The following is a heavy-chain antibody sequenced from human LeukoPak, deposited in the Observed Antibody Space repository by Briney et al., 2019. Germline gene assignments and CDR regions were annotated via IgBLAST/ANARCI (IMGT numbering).Heavy chain of an antibody. V-gene: IGHV4-39*07. CDR3: ARGERFYDRCGYDY. Sequence: SETLSLTCTVSGGSISSSSYYWGWIRQPPGKGLEWIGSIYYSGGTYYNPSLKSRVTISVDTSKNQFSLKLSSVTAADTAVYYCARGERFYDRCGYDYWGQGILVTVSS. CDR1: GGSISSSSYY. D-gene: IGHD3-22*01. CDR2: IYYSGGT. J-gene: IGHJ4*02.